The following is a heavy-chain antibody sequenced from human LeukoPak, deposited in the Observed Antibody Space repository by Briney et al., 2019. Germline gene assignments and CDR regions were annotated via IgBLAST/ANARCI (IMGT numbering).Heavy chain of an antibody. Sequence: GGSLRLSCAASGFTFTNYAIHWVRQAPGKGLEYVSAISSNGYNTYYGNSVRGRFTTSRDNSKNTVYLQAGSLRAEDMGVYYCARGRGRMPFVGYMDVWGKGATVTVSS. CDR3: ARGRGRMPFVGYMDV. J-gene: IGHJ6*03. D-gene: IGHD3-16*01. V-gene: IGHV3-64*01. CDR1: GFTFTNYA. CDR2: ISSNGYNT.